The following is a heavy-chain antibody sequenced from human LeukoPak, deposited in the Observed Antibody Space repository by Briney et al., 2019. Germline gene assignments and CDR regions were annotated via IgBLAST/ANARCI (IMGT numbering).Heavy chain of an antibody. CDR1: GFTFSSYS. CDR2: ISSSSSYI. J-gene: IGHJ4*02. D-gene: IGHD3-10*01. Sequence: GGSLRLSCAASGFTFSSYSMNWVRQAPGKGLEWVSSISSSSSYIYYADSLKGRFTISRDNAKNSLYLQMNSLRAEDTAVYYCARGSWFGELLPFDYWGQGTLVTVSS. V-gene: IGHV3-21*01. CDR3: ARGSWFGELLPFDY.